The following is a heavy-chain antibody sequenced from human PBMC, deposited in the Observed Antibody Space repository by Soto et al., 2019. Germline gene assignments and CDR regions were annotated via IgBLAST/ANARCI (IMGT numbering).Heavy chain of an antibody. D-gene: IGHD4-4*01. CDR3: ARFAHYSNHIDF. V-gene: IGHV4-31*03. J-gene: IGHJ6*03. CDR2: IYYSGST. Sequence: PSETLSLTCTVSGGSISSGGYSWSWIRQHPGKGLEWIGYIYYSGSTYYNPSLKSRVTISVDTSKNQFSLKLSSVTAADTAVYFCARFAHYSNHIDFSGKGTTVTVSS. CDR1: GGSISSGGYS.